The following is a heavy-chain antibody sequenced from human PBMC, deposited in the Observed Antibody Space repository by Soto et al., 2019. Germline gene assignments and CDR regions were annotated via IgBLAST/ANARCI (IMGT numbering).Heavy chain of an antibody. D-gene: IGHD1-26*01. CDR2: IYYNGTT. V-gene: IGHV4-31*03. CDR1: GGSISSPNFY. CDR3: ARGWWEREGYVMDV. J-gene: IGHJ6*02. Sequence: SETLSLTCTVSGGSISSPNFYWSWIRQHPGKGLEWIGHIYYNGTTYYNPTLKSRVSISVDTSKNQFSLKLSSVTAADTAVYYCARGWWEREGYVMDVWGQGTTVTVS.